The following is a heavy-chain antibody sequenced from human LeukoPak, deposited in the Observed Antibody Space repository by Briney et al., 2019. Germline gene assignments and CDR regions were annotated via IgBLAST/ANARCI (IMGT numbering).Heavy chain of an antibody. D-gene: IGHD3-10*01. CDR1: GGSFSGYY. Sequence: SETLSLTCAVYGGSFSGYYWSWIRQPPGKGLEWLGEINHSGSTNYNPSLKSRVTISVDTSKNQFSPKLSSVTAADTAVYYCATLSLITMVRGAPYDYWGQGTLVTVSS. CDR2: INHSGST. V-gene: IGHV4-34*01. J-gene: IGHJ4*02. CDR3: ATLSLITMVRGAPYDY.